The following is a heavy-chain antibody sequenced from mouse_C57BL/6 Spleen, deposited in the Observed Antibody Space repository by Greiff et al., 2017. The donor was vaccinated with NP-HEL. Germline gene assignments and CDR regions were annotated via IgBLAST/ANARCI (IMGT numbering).Heavy chain of an antibody. CDR2: FYPGSGSI. J-gene: IGHJ1*03. CDR1: GYTFTEYT. V-gene: IGHV1-62-2*01. D-gene: IGHD1-1*01. CDR3: ARHEEGIYYYGSGYFDV. Sequence: QVQLQQSGAELVKPGASVKLSCKASGYTFTEYTIHWVKQRSGQGLEWIGWFYPGSGSIKYNEKFKDKATLTADKSSSTVYMELSRLTSEDSAVYFCARHEEGIYYYGSGYFDVWGTGTTVTVSS.